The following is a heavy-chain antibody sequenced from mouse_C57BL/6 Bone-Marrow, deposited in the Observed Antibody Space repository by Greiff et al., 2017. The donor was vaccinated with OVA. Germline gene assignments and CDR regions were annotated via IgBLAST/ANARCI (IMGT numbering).Heavy chain of an antibody. V-gene: IGHV1-43*01. D-gene: IGHD1-1*01. CDR1: GYSFTGYY. J-gene: IGHJ2*01. CDR3: ARWGTTVVATRTGFDY. Sequence: VQLQQSGPELVKPGASVKISCKASGYSFTGYYMHWVKQSSEKSLEWIGEINPSTGGTSYNQKFKGKATLTVDKSSSTAYMQLKSLTSEDSAVYYCARWGTTVVATRTGFDYWGQGTTLTVSS. CDR2: INPSTGGT.